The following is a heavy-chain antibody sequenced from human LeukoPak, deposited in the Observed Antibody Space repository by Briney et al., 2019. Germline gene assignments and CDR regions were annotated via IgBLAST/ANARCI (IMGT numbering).Heavy chain of an antibody. J-gene: IGHJ3*01. CDR1: GDTFYNYP. V-gene: IGHV1-69*13. D-gene: IGHD3-3*01. Sequence: SVKVSCKSSGDTFYNYPISWVRQAPGQGLEWMGHIILLFGSTHYAQNFHGRLTISADESTRTAFMELSSLRSEDTALYYCAREMESLANGFDLWGQGTMVTVSS. CDR3: AREMESLANGFDL. CDR2: IILLFGST.